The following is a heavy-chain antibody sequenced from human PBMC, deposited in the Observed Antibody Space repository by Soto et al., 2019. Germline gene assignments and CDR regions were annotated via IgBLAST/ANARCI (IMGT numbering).Heavy chain of an antibody. D-gene: IGHD6-13*01. CDR1: GFTFSNYA. CDR2: ISGSGGST. V-gene: IGHV3-23*01. J-gene: IGHJ4*02. CDR3: AKEQGRSWYEIDY. Sequence: EVQLLESGGGLVQPGGSLRLSCAASGFTFSNYAVTWVRQAPGKGLEWVSTISGSGGSTYYADSVKGRFTISRDNSKNTLYLQMNSRRAEDTAVYCCAKEQGRSWYEIDYWGQGTLATASS.